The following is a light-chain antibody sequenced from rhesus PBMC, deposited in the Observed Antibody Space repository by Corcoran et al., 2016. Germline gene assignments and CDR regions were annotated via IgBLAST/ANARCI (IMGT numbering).Light chain of an antibody. Sequence: DIQMTQSPSSLSASVGDRVTITCRASQAISSYLAWYQQKPGKVPTLLIYAASSLESGVPSRFSGSGSGTEFTLTISSLPPEDCATYYCQQHNSHPWTFGQGTKVEIK. CDR3: QQHNSHPWT. J-gene: IGKJ1*01. CDR2: AAS. CDR1: QAISSY. V-gene: IGKV1-44*02.